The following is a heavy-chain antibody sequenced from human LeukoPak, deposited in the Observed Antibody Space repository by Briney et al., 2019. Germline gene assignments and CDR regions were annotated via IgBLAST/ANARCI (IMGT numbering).Heavy chain of an antibody. Sequence: SETLSLTCTVSGYSISSGYYWSWIRQPPGKGLEWIGYIYYSGSTNYNPSLKSRVTISVDTSKNQFSLKLSSVTAADTAVYYCARYMAATFVHAFDIWGQGTMVTVSS. CDR1: GYSISSGYY. CDR2: IYYSGST. J-gene: IGHJ3*02. CDR3: ARYMAATFVHAFDI. D-gene: IGHD5-12*01. V-gene: IGHV4-61*01.